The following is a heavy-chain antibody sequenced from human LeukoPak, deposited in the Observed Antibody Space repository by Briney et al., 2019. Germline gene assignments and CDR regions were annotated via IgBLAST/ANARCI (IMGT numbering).Heavy chain of an antibody. CDR3: AKTTYYYDSSGSKDAFDI. V-gene: IGHV3-23*01. D-gene: IGHD3-22*01. CDR1: GFTFSSYA. J-gene: IGHJ3*02. Sequence: GGSLRLSCAASGFTFSSYAMSWVRQAPGKGLEWVSAISGSGGSTYYADSVKGRFTISRDNSKNTLYLQMNGLRAEDTAVYYCAKTTYYYDSSGSKDAFDIWGQGTMVTVSS. CDR2: ISGSGGST.